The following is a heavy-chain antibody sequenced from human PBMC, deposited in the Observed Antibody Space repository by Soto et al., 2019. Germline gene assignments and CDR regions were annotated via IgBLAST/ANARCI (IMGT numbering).Heavy chain of an antibody. J-gene: IGHJ4*02. CDR1: SESLSGYY. Sequence: PSETLSLTCAVNSESLSGYYWSWIRQSPGKGLEWIGEIDGSGNTNYSPSLRSRVAMSVDTSKNHFSLNLNSVSAAVTAAYYCVGARGRLVGFDYWGQGTLVTVSS. V-gene: IGHV4-34*01. CDR2: IDGSGNT. D-gene: IGHD1-26*01. CDR3: VGARGRLVGFDY.